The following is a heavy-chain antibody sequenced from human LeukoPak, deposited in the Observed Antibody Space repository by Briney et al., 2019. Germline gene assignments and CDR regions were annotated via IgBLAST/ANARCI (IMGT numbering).Heavy chain of an antibody. J-gene: IGHJ4*02. CDR1: GDTFTSYG. D-gene: IGHD1-26*01. CDR2: VSAYNSST. Sequence: ASVPVSCQASGDTFTSYGISWVGPARGQGRECIGWVSAYNSSTKDAQKVQCRVTMTTDTSTSTVYMELRSLRSDDSAVYYCAKVPSGSYYDFDYWGQGTLVTVSS. CDR3: AKVPSGSYYDFDY. V-gene: IGHV1-18*01.